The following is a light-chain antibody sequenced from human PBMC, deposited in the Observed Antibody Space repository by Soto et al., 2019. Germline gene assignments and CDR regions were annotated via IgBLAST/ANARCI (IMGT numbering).Light chain of an antibody. Sequence: ETVMTQSPGTLSVSLGERATLSCRASQSVSIHLAWYQQKPGQAPRLLIYDTSTRATGIPARFSGSGSGTEFTLTISSLQSEDFAVYYCQQYSKWPPITVGQGTRLESK. V-gene: IGKV3-15*01. CDR3: QQYSKWPPIT. CDR2: DTS. CDR1: QSVSIH. J-gene: IGKJ5*01.